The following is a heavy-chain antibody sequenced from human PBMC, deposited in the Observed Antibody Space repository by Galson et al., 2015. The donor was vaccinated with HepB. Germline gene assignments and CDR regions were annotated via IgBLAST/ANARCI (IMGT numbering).Heavy chain of an antibody. V-gene: IGHV4-34*01. D-gene: IGHD4-17*01. CDR3: ARGMTTVTTYGPYYYMDV. CDR2: INHSGST. J-gene: IGHJ6*03. CDR1: GGSFSGYY. Sequence: SETLSLTCAVYGGSFSGYYWSWIRQPPGKGLEWIGEINHSGSTNYNPSLKSRVTISVDTSKNQFSLKLSSVTAADTAVYYCARGMTTVTTYGPYYYMDVWGKG.